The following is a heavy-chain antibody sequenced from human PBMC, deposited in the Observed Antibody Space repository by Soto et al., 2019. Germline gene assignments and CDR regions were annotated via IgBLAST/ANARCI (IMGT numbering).Heavy chain of an antibody. CDR2: IYYSGST. CDR3: ARADSGSYRMGWFDP. CDR1: GGSISSGDYY. Sequence: QVQLQESGPGLVKPSQTLSLTCTVSGGSISSGDYYWSWIRQPPGKGLEWIGYIYYSGSTYYNPSLMSRVTISVDTSKNQFSLKLSSVTAADTAVYYCARADSGSYRMGWFDPLGQGTLVTVSS. D-gene: IGHD1-26*01. J-gene: IGHJ5*02. V-gene: IGHV4-30-4*01.